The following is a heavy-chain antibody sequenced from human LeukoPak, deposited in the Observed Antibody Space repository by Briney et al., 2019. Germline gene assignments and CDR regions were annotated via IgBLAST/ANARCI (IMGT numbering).Heavy chain of an antibody. CDR2: IIPILGIA. CDR3: ARAAPNYDILTGFNYYYYGMDV. J-gene: IGHJ6*02. D-gene: IGHD3-9*01. V-gene: IGHV1-69*04. CDR1: GGTFISYA. Sequence: SVNVSCKPSGGTFISYAISWVRQAPGQGLEWLGRIIPILGIANYAQKFQGRVTITADKSTSTAYMELSSLRSEDTAVYYCARAAPNYDILTGFNYYYYGMDVWGQGTTVTVFS.